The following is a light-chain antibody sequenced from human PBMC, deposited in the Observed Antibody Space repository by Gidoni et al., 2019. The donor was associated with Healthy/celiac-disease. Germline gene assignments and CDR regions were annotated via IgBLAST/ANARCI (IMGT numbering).Light chain of an antibody. J-gene: IGKJ1*01. CDR2: AAS. Sequence: DIQMTQSPSPLSASVGDRVTITCRARQGISNYLAWYQQKPEKVPKLLIYAASTVQSGVPSRFGGSGSRTDFTLTISSLQPEDVATYYYQKYNSAPWTFGQGTKVEIK. V-gene: IGKV1-27*01. CDR1: QGISNY. CDR3: QKYNSAPWT.